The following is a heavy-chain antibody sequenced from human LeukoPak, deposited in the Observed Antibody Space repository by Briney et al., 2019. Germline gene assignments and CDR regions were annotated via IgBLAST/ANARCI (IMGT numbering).Heavy chain of an antibody. CDR1: GFTFSSYA. J-gene: IGHJ3*02. V-gene: IGHV3-23*01. CDR2: IGASGGST. Sequence: GGSLRLSCATSGFTFSSYAMSWVRQAPGKGLEWVSGIGASGGSTYYADSVKGRFTISRDNSKNTLYLQMNSLRTEDTAVYYCAKCLDAFDIWGQGTMVTVSS. CDR3: AKCLDAFDI.